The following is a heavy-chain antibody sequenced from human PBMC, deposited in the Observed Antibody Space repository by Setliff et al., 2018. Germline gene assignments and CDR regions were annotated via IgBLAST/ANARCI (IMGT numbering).Heavy chain of an antibody. CDR3: ARVPRFTDTRNAFDI. D-gene: IGHD5-18*01. J-gene: IGHJ3*02. CDR1: GYSISSGYY. CDR2: IFYGGST. V-gene: IGHV4-38-2*02. Sequence: PSETLSLTCTVSGYSISSGYYWGWIRQPPGKGLEWIGSIFYGGSTYYNPSLKSRVTISVDKSKNQFSLKLSSVTAADTAVYYCARVPRFTDTRNAFDIWGQGTMVTVSS.